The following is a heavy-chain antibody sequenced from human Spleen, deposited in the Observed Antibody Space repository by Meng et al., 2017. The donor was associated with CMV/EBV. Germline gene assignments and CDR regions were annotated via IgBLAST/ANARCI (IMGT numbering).Heavy chain of an antibody. J-gene: IGHJ4*02. CDR1: GRPLSNDSFY. D-gene: IGHD5-18*01. CDR3: GRDTAMVPLPRY. V-gene: IGHV4-61*01. Sequence: VLGRPLSNDSFYCGWLRQPPGKGLEWIGNLFPSGSTNYNPSLKSRLTISVDTSKNQFSLKLTSVTAADTAVYYCGRDTAMVPLPRYWGQGTLVTVSS. CDR2: LFPSGST.